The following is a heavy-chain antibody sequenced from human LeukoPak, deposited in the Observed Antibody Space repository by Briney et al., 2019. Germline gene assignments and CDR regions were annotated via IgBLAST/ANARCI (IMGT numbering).Heavy chain of an antibody. D-gene: IGHD3-22*01. V-gene: IGHV5-51*01. CDR2: INPDDSDT. J-gene: IGHJ4*02. CDR3: ARQPYYYDSSGYYFDY. CDR1: GYMFTSYW. Sequence: GESLKISCKGSGYMFTSYWIGWVRQMPGKGPEWMGIINPDDSDTRYSPSFQGQVTISADKSISTAYLQWSSLKASDTAMYYCARQPYYYDSSGYYFDYWGQGTLVTVSS.